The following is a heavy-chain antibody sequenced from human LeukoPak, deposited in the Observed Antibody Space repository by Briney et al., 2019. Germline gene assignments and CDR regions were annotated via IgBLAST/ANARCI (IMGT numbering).Heavy chain of an antibody. CDR2: INHGGST. CDR3: ARGGGSGWYIDY. V-gene: IGHV4-34*01. Sequence: PSETLSLTCAVYGGSFSGYYWGWIRQPPGKGLEWIGEINHGGSTNYNPSLKSRVTISVDTSKNQVSLKLSSVTAADTAVYYCARGGGSGWYIDYWGQGTLVTVSS. J-gene: IGHJ4*02. D-gene: IGHD6-19*01. CDR1: GGSFSGYY.